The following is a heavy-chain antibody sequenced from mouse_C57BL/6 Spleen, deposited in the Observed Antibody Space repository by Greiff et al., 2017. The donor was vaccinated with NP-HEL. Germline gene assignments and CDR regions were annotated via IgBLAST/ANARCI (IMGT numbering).Heavy chain of an antibody. CDR1: GFTFSDYG. Sequence: EVQGVESGGGLVKPGGSLKLSCAASGFTFSDYGMHWVRPAPEKGLEWVAYISSGSSTIYYADTVKGRFTISRDNAKNTLFLQMTSLRSEDTAMYYCARRGKIYYGSSYGYWGQGTLVTVSA. D-gene: IGHD1-1*01. CDR3: ARRGKIYYGSSYGY. CDR2: ISSGSSTI. J-gene: IGHJ3*01. V-gene: IGHV5-17*01.